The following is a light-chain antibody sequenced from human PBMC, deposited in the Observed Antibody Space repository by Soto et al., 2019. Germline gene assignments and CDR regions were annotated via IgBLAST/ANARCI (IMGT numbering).Light chain of an antibody. CDR2: DAS. CDR3: QQYGSSPIT. Sequence: EVVLTQSPDTLSLSPGQRGTLSCRASDSTRNDYLAWYQQKPGQAPRLLIHDASRRATGIPDRFSGSGSGTDFTLTISRLEPEDFAVYYCQQYGSSPITFGQGTRLEVK. J-gene: IGKJ5*01. V-gene: IGKV3-20*01. CDR1: DSTRNDY.